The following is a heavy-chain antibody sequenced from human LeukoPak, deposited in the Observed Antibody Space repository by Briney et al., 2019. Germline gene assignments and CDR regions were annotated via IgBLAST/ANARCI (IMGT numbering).Heavy chain of an antibody. V-gene: IGHV4-34*01. D-gene: IGHD7-27*01. CDR2: INHSGIT. CDR3: ARGLTELGTAYYYYMDV. CDR1: GGSFSGYY. J-gene: IGHJ6*03. Sequence: ASETLSLTCAVYGGSFSGYYWSWIRQPPAKGLEWIGEINHSGITNYNPSLKSRVTMSLDTSKSQFSLKLSSVTAADTAVYYCARGLTELGTAYYYYMDVWGKGTTVIVSS.